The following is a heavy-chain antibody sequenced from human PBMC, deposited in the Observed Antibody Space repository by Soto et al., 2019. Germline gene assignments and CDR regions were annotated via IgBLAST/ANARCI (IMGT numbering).Heavy chain of an antibody. CDR2: ISVYSGNT. J-gene: IGHJ4*02. CDR1: GYSFSTYG. Sequence: QVHFVQSGGEVKKSAASVKVSCTASGYSFSTYGITWVRQAPGQGLEWMGWISVYSGNTVYAQKFEARLTLTTDTSSNTAYMELRSLRSDDTAVYYCARDGFDYWGQGTLVTVSS. V-gene: IGHV1-18*01. CDR3: ARDGFDY.